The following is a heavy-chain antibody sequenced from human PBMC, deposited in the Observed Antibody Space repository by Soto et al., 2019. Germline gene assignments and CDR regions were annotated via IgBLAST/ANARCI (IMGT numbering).Heavy chain of an antibody. CDR3: AKDLSWFGESTYYYGMDV. V-gene: IGHV3-30*18. J-gene: IGHJ6*02. CDR1: GFTFSSYG. D-gene: IGHD3-10*01. Sequence: GGSLRLSCAASGFTFSSYGMHWVRQAPGKGLEWVAVISYDGSNKYYADSVKGRFTISRDNSKNTLYLQMNSLRAEDTAVYYCAKDLSWFGESTYYYGMDVWGQGTTVTVPS. CDR2: ISYDGSNK.